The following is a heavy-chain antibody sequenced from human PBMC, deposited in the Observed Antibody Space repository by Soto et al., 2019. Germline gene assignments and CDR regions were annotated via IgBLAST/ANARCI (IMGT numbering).Heavy chain of an antibody. CDR2: IKQDGSAK. J-gene: IGHJ6*04. D-gene: IGHD2-15*01. Sequence: QLVESGGGLVQPGGSLRLSCEASGFTLSTHWMIWVRQAPGKGLEWVGNIKQDGSAKYYADSVNGRFTISRDNAKNSMYLLINSLRVEDTAVYYCARDRVPFCRFVTGAAALDVWGKGTTVTVSS. V-gene: IGHV3-7*01. CDR1: GFTLSTHW. CDR3: ARDRVPFCRFVTGAAALDV.